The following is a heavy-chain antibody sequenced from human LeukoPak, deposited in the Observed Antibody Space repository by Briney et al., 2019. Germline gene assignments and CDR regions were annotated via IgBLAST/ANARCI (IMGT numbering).Heavy chain of an antibody. CDR3: AKGGRVAALRPYYYYYYMDV. D-gene: IGHD6-25*01. V-gene: IGHV3-23*01. CDR2: ISSGGGST. CDR1: GFTFSSYS. Sequence: QAGGSLRLSCAPSGFTFSSYSMSWVRQAPGKGLEWVSAISSGGGSTYYADSVKGRFTSSRDNSKNTLYLQMNSLRAGDTAVYYCAKGGRVAALRPYYYYYYMDVWGKGTTVTVS. J-gene: IGHJ6*03.